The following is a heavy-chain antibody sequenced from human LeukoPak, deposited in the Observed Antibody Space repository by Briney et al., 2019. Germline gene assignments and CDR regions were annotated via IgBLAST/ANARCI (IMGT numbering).Heavy chain of an antibody. CDR3: ASFGVKGPQYYYYYMDV. J-gene: IGHJ6*03. CDR1: GFTVSSNY. D-gene: IGHD3-3*01. CDR2: IYSGGST. Sequence: GGSLRLSCAASGFTVSSNYMSWVRQAPGKGLEWVSVIYSGGSTYYADSVKGRFTISRDNSKNTLYLQMNSLRAEDTAVYYCASFGVKGPQYYYYYMDVWGKGTTVTVSS. V-gene: IGHV3-66*02.